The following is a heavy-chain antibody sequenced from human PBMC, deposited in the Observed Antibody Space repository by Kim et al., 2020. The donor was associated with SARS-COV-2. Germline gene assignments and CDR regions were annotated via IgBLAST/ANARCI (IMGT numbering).Heavy chain of an antibody. CDR2: FYLSDSDT. Sequence: GESLKISCNVSGYSFRSYWVGWVRLVPGRGLEWMGIFYLSDSDTIHSPSFQGLVTISADRSLNIAYLHWSRLRASDSGLYYFAGTLWQVEPINSWGQG. V-gene: IGHV5-51*01. CDR1: GYSFRSYW. CDR3: AGTLWQVEPINS. D-gene: IGHD6-19*01. J-gene: IGHJ5*02.